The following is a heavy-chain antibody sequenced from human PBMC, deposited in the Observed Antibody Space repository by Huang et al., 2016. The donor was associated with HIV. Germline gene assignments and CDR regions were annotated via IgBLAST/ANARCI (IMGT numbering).Heavy chain of an antibody. CDR3: AISGTYSGDFDI. J-gene: IGHJ3*02. CDR1: EYTFTHG. D-gene: IGHD1-26*01. Sequence: QVQLVQSGSELKEPGASVKVSCKASEYTFTHGFNWVPQAPGKGLEWMGWINTHTGTPTQAQGITGRVGFSCDTSGGTAYLHITNLRADDTAVYYCAISGTYSGDFDIWGQGTLVSVS. CDR2: INTHTGTP. V-gene: IGHV7-4-1*02.